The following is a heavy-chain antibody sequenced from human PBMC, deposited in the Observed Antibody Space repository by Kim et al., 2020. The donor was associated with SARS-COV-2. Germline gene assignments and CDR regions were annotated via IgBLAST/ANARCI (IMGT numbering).Heavy chain of an antibody. D-gene: IGHD3-3*01. CDR3: ARTFGVATYMDV. V-gene: IGHV1-3*01. CDR2: T. Sequence: TKDSEKFQGRGTITRDTSAGTAYMELSSLGSEDTAVYYCARTFGVATYMDVWGKGTTVTVSS. J-gene: IGHJ6*03.